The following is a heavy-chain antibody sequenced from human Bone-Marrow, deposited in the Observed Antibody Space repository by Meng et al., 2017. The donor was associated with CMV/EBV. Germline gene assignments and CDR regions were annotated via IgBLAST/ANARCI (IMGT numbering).Heavy chain of an antibody. J-gene: IGHJ6*02. CDR1: GSSVSSGSYY. CDR3: ARAERTVTTSNYYYGMDV. CDR2: IYYSGST. V-gene: IGHV4-61*01. Sequence: SEPLSLTCTVSGSSVSSGSYYWSWIRQPPGKGLEWIGYIYYSGSTNYNPSLKSRVTISVDTSKNQFSLKLSSVTAADTAVYYCARAERTVTTSNYYYGMDVWGQGTRSPSP. D-gene: IGHD4-17*01.